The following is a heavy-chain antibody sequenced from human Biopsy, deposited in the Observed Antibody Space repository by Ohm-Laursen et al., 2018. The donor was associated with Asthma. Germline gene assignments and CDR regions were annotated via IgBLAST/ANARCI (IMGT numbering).Heavy chain of an antibody. J-gene: IGHJ6*02. V-gene: IGHV1-3*01. CDR2: INAGNGNT. CDR1: GYTFTNYA. D-gene: IGHD3-3*01. Sequence: SVKVSCKASGYTFTNYAIHWVRQAPGQRPEWMGWINAGNGNTKYSQKFQGRVTITRDTSATTAYMELSSLRSEDTAVYYCAKWDTYYDFWSGYYTRYNYYYYGMDVWGQGTTVTVSS. CDR3: AKWDTYYDFWSGYYTRYNYYYYGMDV.